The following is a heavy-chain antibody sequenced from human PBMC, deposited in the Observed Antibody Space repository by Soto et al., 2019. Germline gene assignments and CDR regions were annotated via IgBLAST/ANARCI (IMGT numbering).Heavy chain of an antibody. D-gene: IGHD3-22*01. Sequence: PSETLSLTCTVSGDSIISLYWIWIRQPPGKGLEWIGYIYYSGGTNYNPSFKSRVTISVDTSKNQFSLKLSSVTAADTAVYYCARVDSSAVTFDYWGQGTLVTVSS. CDR1: GDSIISLY. V-gene: IGHV4-59*01. J-gene: IGHJ4*02. CDR2: IYYSGGT. CDR3: ARVDSSAVTFDY.